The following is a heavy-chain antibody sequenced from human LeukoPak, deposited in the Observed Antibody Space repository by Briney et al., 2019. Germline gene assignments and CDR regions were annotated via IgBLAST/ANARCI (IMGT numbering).Heavy chain of an antibody. CDR1: GGSISSGSYY. D-gene: IGHD6-13*01. CDR3: ARVTGIAALKGAFDY. V-gene: IGHV4-61*02. J-gene: IGHJ4*02. CDR2: IYTSGST. Sequence: SQTLSLTCTVSGGSISSGSYYWSWIRRPAGKGLEWIGRIYTSGSTNYNPSLKSRVTISVDTSKNQFSLKLSSVTAADTAVYYCARVTGIAALKGAFDYWGQGTLVTVSS.